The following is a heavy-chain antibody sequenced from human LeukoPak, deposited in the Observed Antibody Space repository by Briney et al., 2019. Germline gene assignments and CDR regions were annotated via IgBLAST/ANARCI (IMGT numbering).Heavy chain of an antibody. CDR1: GFTFSSYS. V-gene: IGHV3-21*01. J-gene: IGHJ4*02. CDR2: IISSSSYI. Sequence: PGGSLRLSCAASGFTFSSYSMNWVRQAPGKGLEWVSSIISSSSYIYYADSVKGRFTISRDNAKNSLYLQMNSLRAEDTAVYYCVAPLWFGELLENFDYWGQGTLVTVS. D-gene: IGHD3-10*01. CDR3: VAPLWFGELLENFDY.